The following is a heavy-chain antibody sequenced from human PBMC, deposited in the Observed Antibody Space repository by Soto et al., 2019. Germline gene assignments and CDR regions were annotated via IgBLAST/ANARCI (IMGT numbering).Heavy chain of an antibody. D-gene: IGHD3-16*01. Sequence: GGSLRLSCAASGFTFSSYWMSWVHQAPGKGLEWVANIKQDGSEKYYVDSVKGRFTISRDNAKNSLYLQMNSLRAEDTAVYYCARDIRPLGVYFDYWGQGTLVTVSS. CDR2: IKQDGSEK. CDR3: ARDIRPLGVYFDY. J-gene: IGHJ4*02. V-gene: IGHV3-7*01. CDR1: GFTFSSYW.